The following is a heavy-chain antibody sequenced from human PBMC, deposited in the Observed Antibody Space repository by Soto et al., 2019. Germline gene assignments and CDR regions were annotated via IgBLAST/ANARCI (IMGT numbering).Heavy chain of an antibody. CDR2: INRHGDST. V-gene: IGHV3-20*04. J-gene: IGHJ4*02. CDR1: GFGFDEYG. D-gene: IGHD4-17*01. CDR3: ARDHRWGYEYGDYGDS. Sequence: EVSLVESGGGVVRPGGSLRLSCAASGFGFDEYGMSWVRQGPGKGLEWVSGINRHGDSTGYADSVKGRFTISRDNAKNSLYLQMNGLRGEDTAFYYCARDHRWGYEYGDYGDSWGQGTLVTVSS.